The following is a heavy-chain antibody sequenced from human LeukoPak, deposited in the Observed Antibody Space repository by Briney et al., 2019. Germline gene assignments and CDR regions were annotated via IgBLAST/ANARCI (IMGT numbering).Heavy chain of an antibody. CDR3: ARGMCSSTSCSRIDAFDI. D-gene: IGHD2-2*01. CDR2: INHSGST. CDR1: GGSFSGYY. J-gene: IGHJ3*02. V-gene: IGHV4-34*01. Sequence: PSETLSLTCAVYGGSFSGYYWSWIRQPPGKGLEWIGEINHSGSTNYNPSLKSRVTISVDTSKNQFSLKLSSVTAADTAVYYCARGMCSSTSCSRIDAFDIWGQGTMVTASS.